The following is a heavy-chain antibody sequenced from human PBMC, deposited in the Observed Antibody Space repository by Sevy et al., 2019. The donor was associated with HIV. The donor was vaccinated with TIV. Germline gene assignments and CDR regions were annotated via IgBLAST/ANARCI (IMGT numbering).Heavy chain of an antibody. V-gene: IGHV3-15*01. CDR2: IKSKTDCGTA. Sequence: GGSLRLSCAASGFTFNYAWMSWVRQAPGKGLEWVGRIKSKTDCGTADYAAHVKGRFTISRDDSENTLYLQMNSLKTEDTAVYYCASVVKNDFWDGHVNYYGLDVWGQGTTVTVSS. CDR3: ASVVKNDFWDGHVNYYGLDV. D-gene: IGHD3-3*01. CDR1: GFTFNYAW. J-gene: IGHJ6*02.